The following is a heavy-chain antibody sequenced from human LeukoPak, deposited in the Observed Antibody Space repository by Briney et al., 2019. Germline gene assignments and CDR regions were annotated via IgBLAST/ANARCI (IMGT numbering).Heavy chain of an antibody. V-gene: IGHV3-30-3*01. Sequence: GGSLRLSCAASGFIFSNYPMHWVRQAPGKGLEWVAFTSYDGNNKHYADFVEGRFTISRDNSKNTLYLQMNSLRAEDTAVYYCATANSGPDIWGQGTTVTVSS. CDR1: GFIFSNYP. CDR3: ATANSGPDI. J-gene: IGHJ3*02. D-gene: IGHD1-1*01. CDR2: TSYDGNNK.